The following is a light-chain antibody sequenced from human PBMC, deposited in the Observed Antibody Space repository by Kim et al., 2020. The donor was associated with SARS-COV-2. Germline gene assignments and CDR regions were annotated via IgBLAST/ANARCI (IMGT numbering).Light chain of an antibody. J-gene: IGKJ1*01. Sequence: IQLTQSPSSVSASVGDRVTITCRASQDINTWLGWYQQKPGKAPKLLIYGASNLQSGVPSRFSGSGSGTDFTLTISRLQPDDCATYYCQQANSSPPWTFGQGTKVEI. CDR2: GAS. V-gene: IGKV1-12*01. CDR3: QQANSSPPWT. CDR1: QDINTW.